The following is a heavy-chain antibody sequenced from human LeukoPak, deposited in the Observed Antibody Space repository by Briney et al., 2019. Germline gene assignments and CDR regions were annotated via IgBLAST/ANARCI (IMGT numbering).Heavy chain of an antibody. D-gene: IGHD3-16*01. CDR3: ARARTQYAYFDY. CDR1: GFTFSSYW. CDR2: IKQDGSEK. J-gene: IGHJ4*02. Sequence: PGGSLRLSCAASGFTFSSYWMSWVRQAPGKGLEWVANIKQDGSEKHYVDSVKGRFTISRDNAKNSLYLQMNSLKTDDTAVYYCARARTQYAYFDYWGQGTLVTVSS. V-gene: IGHV3-7*03.